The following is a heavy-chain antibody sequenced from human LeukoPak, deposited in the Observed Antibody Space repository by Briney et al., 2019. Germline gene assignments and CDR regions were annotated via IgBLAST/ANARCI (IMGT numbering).Heavy chain of an antibody. D-gene: IGHD2-15*01. CDR3: AKWGCSGGSCYPFDY. CDR1: GFTFSSFG. Sequence: PGGSLRLSCAASGFTFSSFGMHWVRQAPGQGLEWVAFIRYDGTNKYYADSVKGRFTISRDNSKNTLYLQMNSLRVEDTAVYYCAKWGCSGGSCYPFDYWGQGTLVTVSS. V-gene: IGHV3-30*02. CDR2: IRYDGTNK. J-gene: IGHJ4*02.